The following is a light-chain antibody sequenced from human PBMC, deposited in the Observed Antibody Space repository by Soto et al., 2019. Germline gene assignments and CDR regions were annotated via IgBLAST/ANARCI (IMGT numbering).Light chain of an antibody. CDR1: QSVSSY. J-gene: IGKJ3*01. Sequence: EIVLTQSPATLSLSPGERATLSCRASQSVSSYLAWYQQKPGQAPRLLIYDASNRATGIPARFSGSGSGTEFTLTISSLDPEEFAVYYCQQRSNSFTFGPETKADIK. V-gene: IGKV3-11*01. CDR3: QQRSNSFT. CDR2: DAS.